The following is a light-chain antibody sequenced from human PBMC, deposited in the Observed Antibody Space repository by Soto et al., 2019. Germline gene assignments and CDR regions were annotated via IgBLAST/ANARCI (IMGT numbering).Light chain of an antibody. CDR2: DTS. CDR3: QQYDNLEIT. V-gene: IGKV1-33*01. J-gene: IGKJ5*01. CDR1: QDISNY. Sequence: DIQMTQSPSSLSASVGDRVTITCPASQDISNYLNWYQQKPGKAPKLLIYDTSKLETGVPSRFSGSGSGTDFTLTISSLQPEDIATYYCQQYDNLEITVGQGTRLEIK.